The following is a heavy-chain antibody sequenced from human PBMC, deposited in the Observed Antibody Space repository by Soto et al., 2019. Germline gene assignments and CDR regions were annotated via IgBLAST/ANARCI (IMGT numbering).Heavy chain of an antibody. CDR2: ISDTGRV. D-gene: IGHD3-3*01. CDR1: GGTFINYY. V-gene: IGHV4-34*01. CDR3: AREAATRIDFRSCNSRWLDP. Sequence: QVQLQQWGAGLLKPSETLSLTCGVSGGTFINYYWTWIRQPPGKGLEWIGEISDTGRVTYDPSLHSRLTISMDTSKTQFSLQLFSVTAADTAVYYCAREAATRIDFRSCNSRWLDPWGQGTLVTVSS. J-gene: IGHJ5*02.